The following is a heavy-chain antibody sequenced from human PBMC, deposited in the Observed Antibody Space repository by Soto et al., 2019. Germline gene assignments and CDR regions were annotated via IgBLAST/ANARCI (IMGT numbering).Heavy chain of an antibody. CDR2: VYYTGTT. V-gene: IGHV4-59*01. J-gene: IGHJ4*02. D-gene: IGHD3-10*01. CDR1: GGSIHNYS. Sequence: QVQLQESGPGLVKPSETLSLTCTVSGGSIHNYSWSWIRQPPGKTLEWLGYVYYTGTTIYNPSLESRVAISVDMSKNHFSLRLTSVTAADTAVYYCARAGLWFGDFDHWGQGAPVIVSS. CDR3: ARAGLWFGDFDH.